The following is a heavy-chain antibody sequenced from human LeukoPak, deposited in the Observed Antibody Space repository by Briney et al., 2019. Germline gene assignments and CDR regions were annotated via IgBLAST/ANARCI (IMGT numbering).Heavy chain of an antibody. CDR2: IIPIFGTA. D-gene: IGHD5-18*01. Sequence: SVKVSCKASGGTFSSYAISWVRQAPGQGLEWMGGIIPIFGTANYAQKFQGRVTITADESTSTAYMELSSLRSEDTAVYYCARDRQYSYGYTDYYYYMDVWGKGTTVTVSS. CDR3: ARDRQYSYGYTDYYYYMDV. V-gene: IGHV1-69*13. J-gene: IGHJ6*03. CDR1: GGTFSSYA.